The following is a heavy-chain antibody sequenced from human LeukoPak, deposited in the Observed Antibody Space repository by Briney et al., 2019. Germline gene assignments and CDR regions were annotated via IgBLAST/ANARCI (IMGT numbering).Heavy chain of an antibody. J-gene: IGHJ4*02. D-gene: IGHD6-13*01. V-gene: IGHV3-64D*06. Sequence: GGSLRLSCSASGFTFSSYAMHWFSQAPGKGLESVSAISSSGSSTYYADSVKGRFTISRDNSKHTVYLQMSSLRAADTAVYYCVKGVGYSKSPLDYWGQGTLVTVSS. CDR3: VKGVGYSKSPLDY. CDR1: GFTFSSYA. CDR2: ISSSGSST.